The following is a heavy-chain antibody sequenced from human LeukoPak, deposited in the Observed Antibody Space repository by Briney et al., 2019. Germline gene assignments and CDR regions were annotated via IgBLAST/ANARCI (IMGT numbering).Heavy chain of an antibody. CDR3: VRDVSRRIGMDV. V-gene: IGHV3-21*01. D-gene: IGHD2/OR15-2a*01. Sequence: GGSLRLSCLASGFSFNSYTMNWVREAPGKGLEWVSTISPVSSYTWYAESVKGRFTISRDNPKNSLYLQMDSLRAEDTAVYYYVRDVSRRIGMDVWGQGTTVTVSS. J-gene: IGHJ6*02. CDR1: GFSFNSYT. CDR2: ISPVSSYT.